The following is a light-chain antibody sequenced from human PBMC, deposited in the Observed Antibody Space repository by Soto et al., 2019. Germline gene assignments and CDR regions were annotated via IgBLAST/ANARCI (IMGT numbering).Light chain of an antibody. CDR2: GVS. V-gene: IGKV3-20*01. Sequence: EMLMTQSPATLSVSPGERATLSCRASQSVSSNLAWYQQKPGQAPRLLIYGVSSRATGIPDRFSGSGSGTDFTLTISRLEPEDFAVYYCQQYGSSLGITFGQGTRLEIK. CDR3: QQYGSSLGIT. CDR1: QSVSSN. J-gene: IGKJ5*01.